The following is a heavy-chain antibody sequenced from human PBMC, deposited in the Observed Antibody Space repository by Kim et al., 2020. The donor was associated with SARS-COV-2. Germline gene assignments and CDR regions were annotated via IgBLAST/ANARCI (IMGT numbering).Heavy chain of an antibody. V-gene: IGHV3-30*04. Sequence: GGSLRLSCVASGFTFSRYAMHWVRQAPGKGLEWVSAISYDGSNKYYADSVKGRFTISRDNSKNTLYLQMNSLIAEDTAVYYCARSYCTSTSCYAVLDYWGQGALVTVSS. CDR2: ISYDGSNK. J-gene: IGHJ4*02. CDR3: ARSYCTSTSCYAVLDY. D-gene: IGHD2-2*01. CDR1: GFTFSRYA.